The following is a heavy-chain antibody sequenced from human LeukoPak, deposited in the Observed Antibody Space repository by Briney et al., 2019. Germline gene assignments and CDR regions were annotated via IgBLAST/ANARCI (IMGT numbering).Heavy chain of an antibody. V-gene: IGHV4-34*01. D-gene: IGHD3-22*01. CDR1: GGPFSGYY. CDR3: ARLYYSDSSGYYYLKVKEIVQDY. CDR2: IDHSGST. Sequence: AETLSLTSAVYGGPFSGYYWSWIRQPPGKGLEWIGEIDHSGSTNYNPSLKSRVTISLDTSKNQFSLKLSSVTAADTAVYYCARLYYSDSSGYYYLKVKEIVQDYWGQGPLGSLSS. J-gene: IGHJ4*02.